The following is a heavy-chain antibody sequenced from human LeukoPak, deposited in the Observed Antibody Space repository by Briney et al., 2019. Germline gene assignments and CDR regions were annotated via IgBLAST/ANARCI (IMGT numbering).Heavy chain of an antibody. D-gene: IGHD6-13*01. Sequence: GGSLRLSCAASGFTFSSYGMHWVRQAPGKGLEWVAFIRFDGNVKYYADSVKGRFTISRDNSKNTMYLQMNSLRAEDTALYYCARDIIDSSSWYDYWGQGTLVTVSS. CDR3: ARDIIDSSSWYDY. CDR2: IRFDGNVK. J-gene: IGHJ4*02. CDR1: GFTFSSYG. V-gene: IGHV3-30*02.